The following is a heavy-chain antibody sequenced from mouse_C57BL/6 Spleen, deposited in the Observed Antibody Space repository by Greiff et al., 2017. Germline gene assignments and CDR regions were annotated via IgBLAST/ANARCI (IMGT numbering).Heavy chain of an antibody. CDR1: GYTFTDYN. J-gene: IGHJ4*01. CDR3: ARERDYYGSRGDYAMDY. D-gene: IGHD1-1*01. Sequence: EVQLQQSGPELVKPGASVKMSCKASGYTFTDYNMHWVKQSHGKSLEWIGYINPNNGGTSYNQKFKGKATLTVNKSSSTAYMELRSLTSEDSAVYYCARERDYYGSRGDYAMDYWGQGTSVTVSS. V-gene: IGHV1-22*01. CDR2: INPNNGGT.